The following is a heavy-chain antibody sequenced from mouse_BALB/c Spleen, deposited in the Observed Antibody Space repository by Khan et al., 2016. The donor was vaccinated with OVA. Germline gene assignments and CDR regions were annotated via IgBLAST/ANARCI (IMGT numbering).Heavy chain of an antibody. CDR3: ATSYCYGDYFDY. D-gene: IGHD1-1*01. J-gene: IGHJ2*01. V-gene: IGHV5-17*02. Sequence: EVELVESGGGLVQPGGSRKLSCAASGFTFSSYGMHWVSQAPEKGLEWVAYISGDSSTIYYADTLKGRFTISRDNSKNTLFLQMTSLTSEDTAMYYCATSYCYGDYFDYWGQGTLLTVSS. CDR1: GFTFSSYG. CDR2: ISGDSSTI.